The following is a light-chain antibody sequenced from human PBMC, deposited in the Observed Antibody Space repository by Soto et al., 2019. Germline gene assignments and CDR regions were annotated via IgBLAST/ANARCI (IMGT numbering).Light chain of an antibody. Sequence: MTQSPSCMSSSVGHTFTFTCRASQDIRSRLSWYQHKPGQAPRLLIYHTSNRATGIPARLSGSGSGTEFTLTISSLQSEDFAVYYCQQYNNWPPITVGPVTRLEIK. CDR2: HTS. J-gene: IGKJ5*01. V-gene: IGKV3D-15*01. CDR3: QQYNNWPPIT. CDR1: QDIRSR.